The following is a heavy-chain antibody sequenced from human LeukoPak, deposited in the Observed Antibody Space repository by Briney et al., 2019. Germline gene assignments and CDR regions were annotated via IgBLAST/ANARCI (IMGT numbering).Heavy chain of an antibody. J-gene: IGHJ3*02. Sequence: ASVKVSCKASGYTFTGYYMHWVRQAPGQGLEWMGWINPNSGGTNYAQKFQGRVTMTRGTSISTAYMELSRLRSDDTAVYYCARDVSVGSSSWYRDAFDIWGQGTMVTVSS. V-gene: IGHV1-2*02. CDR1: GYTFTGYY. D-gene: IGHD6-13*01. CDR2: INPNSGGT. CDR3: ARDVSVGSSSWYRDAFDI.